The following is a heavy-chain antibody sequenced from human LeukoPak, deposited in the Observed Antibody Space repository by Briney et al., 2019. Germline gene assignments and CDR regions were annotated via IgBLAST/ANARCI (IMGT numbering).Heavy chain of an antibody. D-gene: IGHD5-12*01. Sequence: ASVKVSCKASGYTFTSYAMNWVRQAPGQGLEWMGWINTNTGNPMYAQGFTGRFVFSLDTSVSTAYLQISSLKAEDTAVYYCARLLSGYDSYYFDYWGQGTLVTVSS. CDR2: INTNTGNP. CDR1: GYTFTSYA. CDR3: ARLLSGYDSYYFDY. J-gene: IGHJ4*02. V-gene: IGHV7-4-1*02.